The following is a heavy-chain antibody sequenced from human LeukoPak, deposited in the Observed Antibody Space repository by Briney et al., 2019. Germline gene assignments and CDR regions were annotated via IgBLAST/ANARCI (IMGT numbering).Heavy chain of an antibody. CDR1: GFTFSSYG. V-gene: IGHV3-30*03. Sequence: GGSLRLSCAASGFTFSSYGMHWVRQAPGKGLEWVAVISYDGSNKYYADSVKGRFTISRDNSKNTLYLQMNSLRAEDTAVYYCARDRTETYSSLDYWGQGTLVTVSS. J-gene: IGHJ4*02. CDR2: ISYDGSNK. CDR3: ARDRTETYSSLDY. D-gene: IGHD6-13*01.